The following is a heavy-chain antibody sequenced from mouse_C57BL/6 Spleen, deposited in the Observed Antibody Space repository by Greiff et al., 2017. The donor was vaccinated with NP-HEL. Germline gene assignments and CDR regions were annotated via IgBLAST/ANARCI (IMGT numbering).Heavy chain of an antibody. CDR2: IDPEDGDT. Sequence: VQLQQSGAELVRPGASVKLSCTASGFNIKDYYMHWVKQRPEQGLEWIGRIDPEDGDTEYAPKFQGKATLTADTSSNTAYLQLSSLTSEDTAVYYGTAGTVVATEFLDAMDYWGQGTSVTVSS. J-gene: IGHJ4*01. CDR3: TAGTVVATEFLDAMDY. D-gene: IGHD1-1*01. V-gene: IGHV14-1*01. CDR1: GFNIKDYY.